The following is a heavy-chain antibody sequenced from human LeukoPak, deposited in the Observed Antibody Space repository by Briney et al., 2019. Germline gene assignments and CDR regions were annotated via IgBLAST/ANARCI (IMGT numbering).Heavy chain of an antibody. CDR3: ARETYYYGSGSYYAPHYYYYYGMDV. J-gene: IGHJ6*02. Sequence: SQTLSLTCAISGDSVSSNSAAWNWIRQSPSGGLEWLGRTYYRSKWYNDYAVSVKSRITINPDTSKNQFSLQLNSVTPEDTAVYYCARETYYYGSGSYYAPHYYYYYGMDVWGQGTTVTVSS. V-gene: IGHV6-1*01. D-gene: IGHD3-10*01. CDR1: GDSVSSNSAA. CDR2: TYYRSKWYN.